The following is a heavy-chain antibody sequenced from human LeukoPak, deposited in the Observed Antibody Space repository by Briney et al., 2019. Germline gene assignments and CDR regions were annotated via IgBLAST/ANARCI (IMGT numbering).Heavy chain of an antibody. Sequence: PSETLSLTCSVSGDSIIGYYWGWIRQPPGKGLEWIGYIYYSGSTNYNPSLKSRVTISVDTSKNQFSLKLSSVTAADTAVYYCAREGDYYDTSGTLDYWGQGTLVTVSS. CDR3: AREGDYYDTSGTLDY. D-gene: IGHD3-22*01. CDR1: GDSIIGYY. V-gene: IGHV4-59*12. CDR2: IYYSGST. J-gene: IGHJ4*02.